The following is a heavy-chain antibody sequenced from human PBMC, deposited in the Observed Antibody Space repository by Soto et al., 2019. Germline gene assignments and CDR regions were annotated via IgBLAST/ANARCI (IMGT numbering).Heavy chain of an antibody. D-gene: IGHD3-10*01. J-gene: IGHJ4*02. CDR1: EFTFSDYY. V-gene: IGHV3-11*06. CDR3: ARGGYHGSGSYRYDY. CDR2: ISSSSSYT. Sequence: QVQLVESGGGLVKPGGSLRLSCAASEFTFSDYYMSWIRQAPGKGLEWVSYISSSSSYTSYADSVKGRFTISRDNAKNSLYLQMNSLRAEDTAVYYCARGGYHGSGSYRYDYWGQGTLVTVSS.